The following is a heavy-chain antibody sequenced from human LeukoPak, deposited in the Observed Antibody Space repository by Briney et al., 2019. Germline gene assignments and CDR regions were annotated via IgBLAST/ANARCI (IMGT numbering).Heavy chain of an antibody. Sequence: GGSLRLSCAASGFSFDDFAMHWVRQAPGKGLEWVSGISWSSGTIGYADSVKGRFTIPRDNAKNSLYLQMDSLRAEDTALYYCAKDSGSGGYYYYMDVWGEGTTVTISS. CDR1: GFSFDDFA. CDR3: AKDSGSGGYYYYMDV. CDR2: ISWSSGTI. J-gene: IGHJ6*03. V-gene: IGHV3-9*01. D-gene: IGHD3-10*01.